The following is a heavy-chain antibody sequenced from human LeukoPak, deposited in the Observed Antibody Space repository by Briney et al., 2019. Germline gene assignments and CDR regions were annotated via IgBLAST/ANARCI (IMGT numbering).Heavy chain of an antibody. D-gene: IGHD3-10*01. CDR3: AIRSGEDAFDI. CDR2: IYPGDSDT. Sequence: GESPKISCKGSGYIFTSYWIGWVRQMPGKGLEWTGIIYPGDSDTRYSPSFQGQVTISADKSISTAYLQWSSLKASDTAMYYCAIRSGEDAFDIWGQGTMVTVSS. V-gene: IGHV5-51*01. CDR1: GYIFTSYW. J-gene: IGHJ3*02.